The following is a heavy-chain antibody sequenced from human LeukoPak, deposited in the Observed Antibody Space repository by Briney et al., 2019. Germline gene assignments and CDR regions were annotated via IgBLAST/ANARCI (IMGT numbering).Heavy chain of an antibody. CDR2: ISYDGSNK. J-gene: IGHJ4*02. D-gene: IGHD6-13*01. CDR3: ARDPGYSSSWGKFDY. CDR1: GFTFSSYA. V-gene: IGHV3-30*01. Sequence: GGSLRLSCAASGFTFSSYAMHWVRQAPGKGLEWVAVISYDGSNKYYADSVKGRFTISRDNSKNTLYLQTNSLRAEDTAVYYCARDPGYSSSWGKFDYWGQGTLVTVSS.